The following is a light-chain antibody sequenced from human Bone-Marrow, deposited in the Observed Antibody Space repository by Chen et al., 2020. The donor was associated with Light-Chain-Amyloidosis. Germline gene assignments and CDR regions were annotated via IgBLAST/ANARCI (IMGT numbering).Light chain of an antibody. Sequence: SSVPTQPSSVSVAPGKTDTLACGGNNIGSTSVHWYQQTPGQAPPLVVYDDSDRTSGIPERLSGSNSGNTATMTISRVEAGDEADYYCQVWDRSSDRPVFGGGTKLTVL. CDR1: NIGSTS. J-gene: IGLJ3*02. V-gene: IGLV3-21*03. CDR2: DDS. CDR3: QVWDRSSDRPV.